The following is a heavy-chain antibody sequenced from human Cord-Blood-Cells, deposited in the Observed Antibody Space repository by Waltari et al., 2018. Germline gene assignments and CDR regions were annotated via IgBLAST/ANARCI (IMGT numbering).Heavy chain of an antibody. J-gene: IGHJ5*02. Sequence: QVQLVQSGAEVKKPGASVKVSCKVSGYTLTELSMHWVRQAPAKGLEWMGGFDPEDGETIYAQKFQGRVTMTEDTSTDTAYMELSSLRSEDTAVYYCATVRVEYCSGGSCYPNWFDPWGQGTLVTVSS. V-gene: IGHV1-24*01. CDR2: FDPEDGET. D-gene: IGHD2-15*01. CDR1: GYTLTELS. CDR3: ATVRVEYCSGGSCYPNWFDP.